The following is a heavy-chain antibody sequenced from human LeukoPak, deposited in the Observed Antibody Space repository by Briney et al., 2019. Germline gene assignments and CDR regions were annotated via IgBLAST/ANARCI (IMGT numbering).Heavy chain of an antibody. J-gene: IGHJ6*04. CDR2: IIPIFGTA. CDR3: ARARCSSTSCYSQYYGMDV. Sequence: SVKVSCKASGGTFSSYAISWVRQAPGQGLEWMGGIIPIFGTANYAQKFQGRVTITADESTSTAYMELSSLRSEDTAVYYCARARCSSTSCYSQYYGMDVWGRGTTVTVSS. V-gene: IGHV1-69*13. CDR1: GGTFSSYA. D-gene: IGHD2-2*01.